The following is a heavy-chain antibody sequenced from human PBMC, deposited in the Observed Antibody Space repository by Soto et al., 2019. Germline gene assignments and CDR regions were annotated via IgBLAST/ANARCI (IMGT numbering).Heavy chain of an antibody. CDR2: IYYSGST. CDR1: GASISGFY. CDR3: ARSGYSYDIDY. D-gene: IGHD5-18*01. Sequence: PSETLSLTCTVSGASISGFYWSWIRKSAGKGLEWIGSIYYSGSTYYNPSLKSRVTISVDTSKNQFSLKLSSVTAADTAVYYCARSGYSYDIDYWGQGTLVTVSS. V-gene: IGHV4-59*05. J-gene: IGHJ4*02.